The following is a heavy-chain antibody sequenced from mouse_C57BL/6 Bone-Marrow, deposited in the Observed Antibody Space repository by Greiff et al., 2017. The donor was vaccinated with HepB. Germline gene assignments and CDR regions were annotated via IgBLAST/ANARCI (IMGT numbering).Heavy chain of an antibody. V-gene: IGHV5-4*03. Sequence: DVMLVESGGGLVKPGGSLKLSCAASGFTFSSYAMSWVRQTPEKRLEWVATISDGGSYTYYPNNVKGRFTISRDNAKNNLYLQMSHLKSEDTAMYYCARPIFFAYWGQGTLVTVSA. CDR2: ISDGGSYT. J-gene: IGHJ3*01. CDR3: ARPIFFAY. CDR1: GFTFSSYA.